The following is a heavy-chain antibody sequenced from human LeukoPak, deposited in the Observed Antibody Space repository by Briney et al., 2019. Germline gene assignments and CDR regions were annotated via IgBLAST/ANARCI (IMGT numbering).Heavy chain of an antibody. J-gene: IGHJ5*02. V-gene: IGHV4-59*01. D-gene: IGHD1-26*01. CDR3: AREAVSGSYYGSQVSWFDP. CDR2: IYYSGST. CDR1: GGSISTYY. Sequence: SETLSLTCTVSGGSISTYYWSWIRQPPGKGLEWIGYIYYSGSTNYNPSLKSRVTISVDTSKNQFSLKLSSVTAADTAVYYCAREAVSGSYYGSQVSWFDPWGQGTLVTVSS.